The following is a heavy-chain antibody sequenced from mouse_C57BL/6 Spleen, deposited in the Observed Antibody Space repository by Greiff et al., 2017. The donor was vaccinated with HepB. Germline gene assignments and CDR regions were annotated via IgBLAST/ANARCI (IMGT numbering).Heavy chain of an antibody. V-gene: IGHV1-64*01. CDR1: GYTFTSYW. D-gene: IGHD1-1*01. Sequence: VQLQQPGAELVKPGASVKLSCKASGYTFTSYWMHWVKQRPGQGLEWIGMIHPNSGSTNYNEKFKSKATLTVDKSSSTAYMQLSSLTSEDSAVYYCAGGFTTVVAPNDYWGQGTTLTVSS. J-gene: IGHJ2*01. CDR3: AGGFTTVVAPNDY. CDR2: IHPNSGST.